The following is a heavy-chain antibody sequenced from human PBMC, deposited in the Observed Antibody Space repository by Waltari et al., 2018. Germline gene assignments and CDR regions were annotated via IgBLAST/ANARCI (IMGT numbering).Heavy chain of an antibody. CDR3: ARGIQLWGRGSWYFDN. Sequence: QVQLVQSGSELKKPGASVKVSCKASGYIFTNYAMNWVRQAPGQGLEWMGWINTTTGNPTYAQCFRGRFVFSLDTSVSTASLQISSLKAEDTAVYYCARGIQLWGRGSWYFDNWGQGTLVTVSS. D-gene: IGHD3-16*01. CDR2: INTTTGNP. CDR1: GYIFTNYA. V-gene: IGHV7-4-1*02. J-gene: IGHJ4*02.